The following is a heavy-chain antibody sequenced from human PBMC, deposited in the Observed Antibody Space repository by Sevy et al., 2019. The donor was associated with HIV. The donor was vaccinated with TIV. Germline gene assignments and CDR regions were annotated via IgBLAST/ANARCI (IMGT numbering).Heavy chain of an antibody. CDR1: GFTFSNAW. V-gene: IGHV3-15*01. CDR3: TTAGMLRYFDWLFHNYYYYYGMDV. D-gene: IGHD3-9*01. CDR2: IKSKTDGGTT. J-gene: IGHJ6*02. Sequence: GGSLRLSCAASGFTFSNAWMSWVRQAPGKGLEWVGRIKSKTDGGTTDYAAPVKGRFTISRDDSKNTLYLQMNSLKTEDTDVYYCTTAGMLRYFDWLFHNYYYYYGMDVWGQGTTVTVSS.